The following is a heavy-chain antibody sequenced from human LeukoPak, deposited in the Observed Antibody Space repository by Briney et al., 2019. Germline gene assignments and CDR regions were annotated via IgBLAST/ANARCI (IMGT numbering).Heavy chain of an antibody. V-gene: IGHV3-21*01. Sequence: GGSLRLSCAASGFTFSSYSMNWVRQAPGKGLEWVSSISSSSSYIYYADPVKGRFTISRDNAKNSLYLQMNSLRAEDTAVYYCARGTSSGELPMSDYWGQGTLVTVSS. D-gene: IGHD3-10*01. J-gene: IGHJ4*02. CDR2: ISSSSSYI. CDR3: ARGTSSGELPMSDY. CDR1: GFTFSSYS.